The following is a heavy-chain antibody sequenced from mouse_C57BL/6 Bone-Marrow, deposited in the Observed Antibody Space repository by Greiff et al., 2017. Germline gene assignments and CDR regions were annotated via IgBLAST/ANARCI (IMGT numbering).Heavy chain of an antibody. J-gene: IGHJ1*03. CDR2: IDPSDSET. V-gene: IGHV1-52*01. Sequence: QVQLQQPGAELVRPGSSVKLSCKASGYTFTSYWMHWVKQRPIQGLEWIGNIDPSDSETHYNQKFKDKATLTVDKSSSTAYMQLSSLTAEDSAVYYCARRGVTTVVATGGYFDVWGTGTTVTVSS. D-gene: IGHD1-1*01. CDR3: ARRGVTTVVATGGYFDV. CDR1: GYTFTSYW.